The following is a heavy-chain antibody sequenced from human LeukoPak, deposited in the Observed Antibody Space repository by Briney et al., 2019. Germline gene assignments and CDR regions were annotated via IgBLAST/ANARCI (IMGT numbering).Heavy chain of an antibody. CDR1: GGPISTYY. D-gene: IGHD6-13*01. J-gene: IGHJ4*02. CDR3: ARGGSWYKYFDY. Sequence: SETLSLTCTVSGGPISTYYWSWIRQSPGEGLEWIGYVYYTGTINYTPSLTSRVTITVDTSKNQFSLKLTSVTAADTAVYYCARGGSWYKYFDYWGQGTLVTVSS. V-gene: IGHV4-59*01. CDR2: VYYTGTI.